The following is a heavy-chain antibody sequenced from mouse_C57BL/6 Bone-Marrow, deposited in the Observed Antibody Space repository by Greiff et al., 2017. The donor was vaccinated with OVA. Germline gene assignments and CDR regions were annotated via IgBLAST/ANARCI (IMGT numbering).Heavy chain of an antibody. J-gene: IGHJ3*01. CDR2: IYPRSGNT. Sequence: VKLVESGAELARPGASVKLSCKASGYTFTSYGISWVKQRTGQGLEWIGEIYPRSGNTYYNEKFKGKATLTADKSSSTAYMELRSLTSEDSAVYFCARSFYSPFAYWGQGTLVTVSA. D-gene: IGHD2-12*01. CDR3: ARSFYSPFAY. V-gene: IGHV1-81*01. CDR1: GYTFTSYG.